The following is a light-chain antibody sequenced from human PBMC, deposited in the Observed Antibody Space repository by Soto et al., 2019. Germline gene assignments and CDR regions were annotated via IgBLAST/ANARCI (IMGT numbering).Light chain of an antibody. CDR1: QNVSRSL. CDR2: GAS. CDR3: QSYGDSLFT. V-gene: IGKV3-20*01. Sequence: EIVLTQSPGTLSLSPGERATLSCRASQNVSRSLLAWYQQKPGKAPRPLISGASSRASGIPDRFSGSGSGTDFTLTISRLEPEDFAVYYCQSYGDSLFTFGPGTTVDIK. J-gene: IGKJ3*01.